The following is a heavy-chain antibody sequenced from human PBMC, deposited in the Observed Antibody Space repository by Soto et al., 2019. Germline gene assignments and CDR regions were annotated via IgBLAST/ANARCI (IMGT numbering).Heavy chain of an antibody. D-gene: IGHD3-3*01. Sequence: SETLSLTCAVYGGSFSGYYWSWIRQPPGKGLEWIGEINHSGSTYYNPSLKSRVTISVDTSKNQFSLKLSSVTAADTAVYYCARHMYYDFWSGYYIPDYWGQGTLVTVSS. CDR3: ARHMYYDFWSGYYIPDY. CDR1: GGSFSGYY. V-gene: IGHV4-34*01. CDR2: INHSGST. J-gene: IGHJ4*02.